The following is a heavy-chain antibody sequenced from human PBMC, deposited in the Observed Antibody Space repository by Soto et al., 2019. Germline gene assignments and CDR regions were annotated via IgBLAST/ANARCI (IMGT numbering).Heavy chain of an antibody. J-gene: IGHJ4*02. CDR2: IRSKANSYAT. V-gene: IGHV3-73*01. CDR3: TLLRNSSGWYPY. Sequence: GGSLRLSCAASGFTFSGSAMHWVRQASGKGLEWVGRIRSKANSYATAYAASVKGRFTISRDDSKNTAYLQMNSLKTEDTAVYYCTLLRNSSGWYPYWGQGTLVTVS. CDR1: GFTFSGSA. D-gene: IGHD6-19*01.